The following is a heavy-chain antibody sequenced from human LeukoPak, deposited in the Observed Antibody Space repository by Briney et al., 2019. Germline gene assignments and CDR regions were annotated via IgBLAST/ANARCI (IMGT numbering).Heavy chain of an antibody. J-gene: IGHJ4*02. CDR2: INPNSGGT. CDR3: TREGTASTGIGPYDF. Sequence: ASVKVSCKASGYTFTGYYMHWVRQAPGQGLEWMGWINPNSGGTNYAQKFQGRVTMTRDTSISTAYMELRSLTSDDTAVYYCTREGTASTGIGPYDFWGQGTLVTVSS. V-gene: IGHV1-2*02. CDR1: GYTFTGYY. D-gene: IGHD6-13*01.